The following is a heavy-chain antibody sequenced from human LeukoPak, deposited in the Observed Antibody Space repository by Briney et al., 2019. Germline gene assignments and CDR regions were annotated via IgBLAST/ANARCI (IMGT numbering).Heavy chain of an antibody. Sequence: ASVKVSCKASGYTFTGYYMHWVRQAPGQGLEWMGWINPNSGGTNYAQKFQGRVTMTRDTSISTAYMELSRLRSDDTAVYYCAREVKSSSWDGPLGYWGQGTLVTVSS. CDR2: INPNSGGT. J-gene: IGHJ4*02. CDR3: AREVKSSSWDGPLGY. V-gene: IGHV1-2*02. CDR1: GYTFTGYY. D-gene: IGHD6-13*01.